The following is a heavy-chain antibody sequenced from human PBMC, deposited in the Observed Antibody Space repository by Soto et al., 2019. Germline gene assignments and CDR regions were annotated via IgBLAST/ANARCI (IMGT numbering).Heavy chain of an antibody. D-gene: IGHD1-26*01. V-gene: IGHV3-33*01. CDR1: GFNFSSYG. Sequence: GGSLRLSCEASGFNFSSYGIHWVRQAPGKGLEWVAIIWNDGSNEYYADSVKGRFTISRDNSKNTVYLQVSKLRAEDTAVYFCARDQTDSGKYQGPIDYWGQGTLVTVSS. CDR2: IWNDGSNE. CDR3: ARDQTDSGKYQGPIDY. J-gene: IGHJ4*02.